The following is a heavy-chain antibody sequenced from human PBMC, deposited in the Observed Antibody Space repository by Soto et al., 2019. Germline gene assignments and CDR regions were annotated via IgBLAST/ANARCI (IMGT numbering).Heavy chain of an antibody. V-gene: IGHV4-30-4*01. CDR3: ARGALGSSSSWFAFWFDP. CDR1: GGSISSGDYY. CDR2: IYSSGST. J-gene: IGHJ5*02. D-gene: IGHD6-6*01. Sequence: QVQLQESGPGLAKPSQTLSLTCTVSGGSISSGDYYWSWIRQPPGKGLEWIGYIYSSGSTYYNPSLMRRVSISGDTSKYQFSMTVSSVTAPDTAVYYCARGALGSSSSWFAFWFDPWGQGTLVTVSS.